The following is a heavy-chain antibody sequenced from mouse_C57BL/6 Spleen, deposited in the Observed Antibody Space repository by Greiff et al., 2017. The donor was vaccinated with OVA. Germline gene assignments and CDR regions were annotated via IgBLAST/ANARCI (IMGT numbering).Heavy chain of an antibody. D-gene: IGHD1-1*01. CDR1: GYTFTSYW. CDR2: IYPSDSDT. V-gene: IGHV1-61*01. J-gene: IGHJ1*03. Sequence: VQLQQPGAELVRPGSSVKLSCKASGYTFTSYWMDWVKQRPGQGLEWIGNIYPSDSDTHYNQKFKDKATLPVDKSSSTAYMQLISPTSEDSAVYYCARLTGSFGSSYGYVDVWGTGTTVTVSS. CDR3: ARLTGSFGSSYGYVDV.